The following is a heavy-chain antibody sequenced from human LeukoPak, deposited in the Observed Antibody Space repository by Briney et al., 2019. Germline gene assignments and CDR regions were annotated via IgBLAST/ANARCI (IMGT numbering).Heavy chain of an antibody. J-gene: IGHJ4*02. CDR1: GYTFTGYY. Sequence: ASVKVSCKASGYTFTGYYMHWVRQAPGQGLEWMGWINPNSGGTNYAQKFQGRVTMTRATSISTAYMELSRLRSDDTAVYYCARVSDGYNPEFDYWGQGTLVTVSS. V-gene: IGHV1-2*02. CDR3: ARVSDGYNPEFDY. D-gene: IGHD5-24*01. CDR2: INPNSGGT.